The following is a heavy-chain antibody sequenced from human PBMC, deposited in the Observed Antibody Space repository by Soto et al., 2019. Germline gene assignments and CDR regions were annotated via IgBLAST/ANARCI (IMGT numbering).Heavy chain of an antibody. V-gene: IGHV5-51*01. J-gene: IGHJ4*02. CDR3: VRPNFGALTHFDF. Sequence: GESLKISCKAIGYTFTNYWIGCVRQTPGKGLEWMGIIFPGDSDTRYNPSFEGQVTVSADESISTAYLQWNTLKASDTAMYYCVRPNFGALTHFDFWGQGTLVTVSS. CDR1: GYTFTNYW. CDR2: IFPGDSDT. D-gene: IGHD3-16*01.